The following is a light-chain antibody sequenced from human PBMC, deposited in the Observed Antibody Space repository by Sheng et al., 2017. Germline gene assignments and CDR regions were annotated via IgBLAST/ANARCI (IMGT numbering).Light chain of an antibody. CDR1: SSDVGSYNY. CDR2: EVS. Sequence: QSALTQPPSASGSPGQSVTISCTGTSSDVGSYNYVSWYQQHPGKAPKLLIYEVSKRPSGVPDRFSGSKFGNTASLTVSGLQAEDEADYYCSSYASSNSYVFGTGTKVTVL. CDR3: SSYASSNSYV. J-gene: IGLJ1*01. V-gene: IGLV2-8*01.